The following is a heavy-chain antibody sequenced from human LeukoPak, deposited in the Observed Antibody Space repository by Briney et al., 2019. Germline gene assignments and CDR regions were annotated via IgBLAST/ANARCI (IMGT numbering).Heavy chain of an antibody. J-gene: IGHJ3*02. D-gene: IGHD2-2*01. CDR3: ARDCSSTNCYLARI. Sequence: PGGSLRLSCAASGFTFSNYWMHWVRQTPGKGLVWVSRISGDGTTTLYADSVKGRFTISRDNAKNTLYLQMNSLRDEDTAVYYCARDCSSTNCYLARIWGQGTMVTVSS. CDR2: ISGDGTTT. V-gene: IGHV3-74*01. CDR1: GFTFSNYW.